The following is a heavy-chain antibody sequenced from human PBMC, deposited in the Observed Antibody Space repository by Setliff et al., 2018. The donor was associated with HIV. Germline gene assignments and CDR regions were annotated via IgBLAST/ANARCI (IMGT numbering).Heavy chain of an antibody. D-gene: IGHD2-2*02. CDR1: DGSISTGSYY. V-gene: IGHV4-61*02. Sequence: SETLSLTCTVADGSISTGSYYWSWDRQPAGRGLEWIGRIYTSGSTNYNPSLKSRVSISVDASKNHFSLKLSSVTAADAAVYYCGTAIYYYYGLDVWGQGIRVTV. J-gene: IGHJ6*02. CDR2: IYTSGST. CDR3: GTAIYYYYGLDV.